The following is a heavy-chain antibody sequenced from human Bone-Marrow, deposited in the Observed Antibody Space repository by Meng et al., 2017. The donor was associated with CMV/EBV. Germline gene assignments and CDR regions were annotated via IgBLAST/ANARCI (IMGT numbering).Heavy chain of an antibody. D-gene: IGHD1-14*01. V-gene: IGHV3-21*01. J-gene: IGHJ4*02. CDR1: GFTFSVYN. Sequence: GEYLKISCAASGFTFSVYNMNWVRQAPGKGLEWVSSISSTSTYIYYADSVKGRFTISRDNAKSSLYLQMNSLRAEDTAVYYCASTTDPRNYWGQGTLVTVSS. CDR3: ASTTDPRNY. CDR2: ISSTSTYI.